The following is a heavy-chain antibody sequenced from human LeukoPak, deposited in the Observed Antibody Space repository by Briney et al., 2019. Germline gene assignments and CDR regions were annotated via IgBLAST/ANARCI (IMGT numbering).Heavy chain of an antibody. CDR1: GGSISSYY. V-gene: IGHV4-4*07. J-gene: IGHJ5*02. Sequence: SETLSLTCTVSGGSISSYYWSWIRQPAGKGLEWIGRIYTSGSTNYNPSLKSRVTMSVDTSKNQFSLKLSSVTAADTAVYYCAKTFYGSGRGERDNWFDPWGQGTLVTVSS. CDR2: IYTSGST. CDR3: AKTFYGSGRGERDNWFDP. D-gene: IGHD3-10*01.